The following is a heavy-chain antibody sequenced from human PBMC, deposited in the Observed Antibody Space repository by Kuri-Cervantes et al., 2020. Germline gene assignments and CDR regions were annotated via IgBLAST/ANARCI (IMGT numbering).Heavy chain of an antibody. CDR1: GFTFSDYY. J-gene: IGHJ4*02. D-gene: IGHD3-22*01. CDR2: ISGSGGIT. V-gene: IGHV3-23*01. CDR3: AKPPPMGDSSGRTRHDY. Sequence: GESLKISCAASGFTFSDYYMSWFRQAPGKGLEWVSAISGSGGITYYADSLQGRFTISRYNSTNTLYLQMNSLRAEATAVYYCAKPPPMGDSSGRTRHDYWGQGTLVTVSS.